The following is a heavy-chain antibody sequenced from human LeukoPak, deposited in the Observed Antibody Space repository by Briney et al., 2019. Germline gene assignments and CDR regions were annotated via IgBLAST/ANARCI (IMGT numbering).Heavy chain of an antibody. J-gene: IGHJ4*02. CDR2: ISSSSSYI. D-gene: IGHD5-18*01. Sequence: GGSLRLSCAASGFTFSSYSRNWVRQAPGKGLEWVSSISSSSSYIYYADSVKGRFTISRDNSKNTLYLQMNSQRAEDTAVYYCANREGGYTYDPFDYWGQRTLVTVSS. V-gene: IGHV3-21*04. CDR3: ANREGGYTYDPFDY. CDR1: GFTFSSYS.